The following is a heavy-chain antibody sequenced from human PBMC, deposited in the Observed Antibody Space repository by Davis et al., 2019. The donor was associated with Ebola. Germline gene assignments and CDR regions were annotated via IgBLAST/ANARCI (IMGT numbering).Heavy chain of an antibody. CDR3: ARGPGGSYLGWFDP. J-gene: IGHJ5*02. Sequence: SETLSLTCTVSGGSISSYYWSWIRQPPGKGLEWIGYIYYSGSTNYNPSLKSRVTISVDTSKNQFSLKLSSVTAADTAVYYCARGPGGSYLGWFDPWGQGTLVTVSS. CDR1: GGSISSYY. CDR2: IYYSGST. D-gene: IGHD1-26*01. V-gene: IGHV4-59*12.